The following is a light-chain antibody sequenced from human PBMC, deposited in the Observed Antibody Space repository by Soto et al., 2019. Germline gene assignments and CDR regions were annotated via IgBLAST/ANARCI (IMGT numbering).Light chain of an antibody. Sequence: IVLTQSPGTLSLSPGERATLSCRASQSVSSNYLAWYQQTPGQAPRLLMFGASSRATGIPDRFSGSGSGTDFTLPITRLETEDFAVYYCQQYGGSPYTFGQGTKLEIK. V-gene: IGKV3-20*01. J-gene: IGKJ2*01. CDR2: GAS. CDR1: QSVSSNY. CDR3: QQYGGSPYT.